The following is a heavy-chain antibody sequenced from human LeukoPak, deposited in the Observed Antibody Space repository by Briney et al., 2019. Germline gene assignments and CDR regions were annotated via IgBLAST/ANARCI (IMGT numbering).Heavy chain of an antibody. D-gene: IGHD1-26*01. CDR3: ARHDMDVAGGGLDYFDY. V-gene: IGHV4-59*08. CDR2: SYYRRST. J-gene: IGHJ4*02. CDR1: GGSISRYY. Sequence: SETLSLTCTVPGGSISRYYWSWIRQTTGKGREWIGYSYYRRSTNYNPSLKSRVTLSVDTSKNQFSLKLNSVTAADTAVYYCARHDMDVAGGGLDYFDYWGQGTLVTVSS.